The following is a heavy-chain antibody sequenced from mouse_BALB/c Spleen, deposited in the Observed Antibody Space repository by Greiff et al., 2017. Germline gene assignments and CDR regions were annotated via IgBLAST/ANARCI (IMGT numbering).Heavy chain of an antibody. J-gene: IGHJ1*01. V-gene: IGHV1S22*01. CDR2: IYPGSGST. D-gene: IGHD2-14*01. Sequence: LQQPGSELVRPGASVKLSCKASGYTFTSYWMHWVKQRHGQGLEWIGNIYPGSGSTNYDEKFKSKGTLTVDTSSSTAYMHLSSLTSEDSAVYYCTRGGYDDWYFDVWGAGTTVTVSS. CDR3: TRGGYDDWYFDV. CDR1: GYTFTSYW.